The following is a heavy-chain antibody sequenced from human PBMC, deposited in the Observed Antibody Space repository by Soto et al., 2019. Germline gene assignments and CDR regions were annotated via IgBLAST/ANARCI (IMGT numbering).Heavy chain of an antibody. CDR2: IGGSTGST. J-gene: IGHJ6*02. CDR1: GFTFSSYA. V-gene: IGHV3-23*01. CDR3: AKGGPAAYYYGMDV. Sequence: GGSLRLSXAASGFTFSSYAMSWVRQAPGKGLEWVSAIGGSTGSTYYADSVKGRFTISRDISKNTTYLQMNSLRAEDTAVYYCAKGGPAAYYYGMDVWGQGTTVTVSS. D-gene: IGHD6-25*01.